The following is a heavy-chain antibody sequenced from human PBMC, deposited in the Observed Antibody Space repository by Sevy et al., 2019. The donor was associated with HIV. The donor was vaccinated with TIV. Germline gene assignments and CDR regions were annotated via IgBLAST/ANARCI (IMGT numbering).Heavy chain of an antibody. Sequence: ASVKVSCKASDYTFSTQGFNWVRQAPGQGLEWMGGISAYNGNTKYAQKIQGRVTMTTDTSTITAYMELRSLTSDDKGVYYCARDWAPCYYYDAIGVKRDYYFDYWGQGTLVTVSS. CDR1: DYTFSTQG. J-gene: IGHJ4*02. CDR2: ISAYNGNT. D-gene: IGHD3-22*01. CDR3: ARDWAPCYYYDAIGVKRDYYFDY. V-gene: IGHV1-18*01.